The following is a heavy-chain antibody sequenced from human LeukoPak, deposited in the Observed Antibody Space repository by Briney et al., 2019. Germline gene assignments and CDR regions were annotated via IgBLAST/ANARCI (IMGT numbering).Heavy chain of an antibody. D-gene: IGHD3-16*01. V-gene: IGHV3-23*01. CDR2: ISGSGGST. J-gene: IGHJ3*02. CDR3: AKGWKGGIRPEGVWAFDI. Sequence: PGGSLRLSCAASGFTFSSYAMSWVRQAPGKGLEWVSAISGSGGSTYYADSVKGRFTISRDNSKNTLYLQMNSLRAEDTAVYYCAKGWKGGIRPEGVWAFDIWGQGTMVTVSS. CDR1: GFTFSSYA.